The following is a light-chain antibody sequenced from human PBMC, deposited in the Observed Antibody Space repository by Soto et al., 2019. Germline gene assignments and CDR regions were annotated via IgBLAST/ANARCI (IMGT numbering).Light chain of an antibody. J-gene: IGKJ1*01. CDR3: QHYNSYSEA. V-gene: IGKV1-5*03. CDR2: KAS. CDR1: QTISSW. Sequence: DVQMTQSPSILSAPVGDRVTITCRASQTISSWLAWYQQKPGKAPKLLIYKASTLKSGVPSRFSGSGSGTEFTLTISSLQPDDFATYYCQHYNSYSEAFGQGTKV.